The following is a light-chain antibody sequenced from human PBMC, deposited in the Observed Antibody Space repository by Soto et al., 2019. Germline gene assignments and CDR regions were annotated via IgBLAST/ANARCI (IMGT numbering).Light chain of an antibody. CDR1: SSEVGGYNY. Sequence: SFLTHASSFSGSPGHSITISCTGTSSEVGGYNYVCWYQQRPGKAPKLMIYEVSNRPSGVSHRFSGSKSGNTASLTISGIQAEEEADYYCSSSTSSSTIYVLGTGTKVPVL. CDR2: EVS. CDR3: SSSTSSSTIYV. V-gene: IGLV2-14*01. J-gene: IGLJ1*01.